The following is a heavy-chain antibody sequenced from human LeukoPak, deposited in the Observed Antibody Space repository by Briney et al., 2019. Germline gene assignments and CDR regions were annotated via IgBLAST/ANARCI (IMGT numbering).Heavy chain of an antibody. CDR3: ATCADYYYYYMDV. J-gene: IGHJ6*03. V-gene: IGHV4-61*02. CDR2: IYTSGST. Sequence: PSQTLSLTCTVSGGSISSGSYYWSWIRQPPGKGLEWIGRIYTSGSTNYNPSLKSRVTISVDTSKNQFSLKLSSVTAADTAVYYCATCADYYYYYMDVWGKGTTVTISS. CDR1: GGSISSGSYY.